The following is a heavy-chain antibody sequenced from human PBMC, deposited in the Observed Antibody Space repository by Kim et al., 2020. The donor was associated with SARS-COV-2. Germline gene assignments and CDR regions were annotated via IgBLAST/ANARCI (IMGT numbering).Heavy chain of an antibody. CDR3: AKAYGSGSYTLDI. J-gene: IGHJ3*02. V-gene: IGHV3-30*02. Sequence: VKGRFTISRDNSKNTLYRQMNGLRAEETAVYYCAKAYGSGSYTLDIWGQGTMVTVSS. D-gene: IGHD3-10*01.